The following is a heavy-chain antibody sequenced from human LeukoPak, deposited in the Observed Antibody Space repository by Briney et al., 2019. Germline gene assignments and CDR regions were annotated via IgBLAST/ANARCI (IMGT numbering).Heavy chain of an antibody. CDR2: IYHSGST. D-gene: IGHD2-2*03. Sequence: ASETLSLTCAVSGGSISSGGYSWSWIRQPPGKGLERIGYIYHSGSTYYNPSLKSRVTISVDRSKNQFSLKLSSVTAADTAVYYCARVAYGYCSSTSCSGNWFDPWGQGTLVTVSS. CDR3: ARVAYGYCSSTSCSGNWFDP. J-gene: IGHJ5*02. CDR1: GGSISSGGYS. V-gene: IGHV4-30-2*01.